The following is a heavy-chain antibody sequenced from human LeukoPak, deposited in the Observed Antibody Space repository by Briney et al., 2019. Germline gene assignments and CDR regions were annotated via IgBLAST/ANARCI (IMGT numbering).Heavy chain of an antibody. CDR2: ISSSSSYI. D-gene: IGHD2-2*01. CDR1: GFAFSDYW. J-gene: IGHJ6*02. Sequence: GGSLRLSCAASGFAFSDYWMHWVRHAPGKGLEWVSSISSSSSYIYYADSVKGRFTISRDNAKNSLYLQMNSLRAEDTAVYYCAREHCSSTSCYALYGMDVWGQGTTVTVSS. CDR3: AREHCSSTSCYALYGMDV. V-gene: IGHV3-21*01.